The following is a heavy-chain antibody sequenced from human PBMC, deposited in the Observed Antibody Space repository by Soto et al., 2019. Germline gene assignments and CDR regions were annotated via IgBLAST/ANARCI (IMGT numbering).Heavy chain of an antibody. CDR1: GFTFSSYA. CDR3: ARVGPDSSGCYAFQH. D-gene: IGHD3-22*01. Sequence: QVQLVESGGGVVQPGRSLRLSCAASGFTFSSYAMQRVRQAPGKGLEWVAVISYDGSNKYDADSVKGRFTISRDNSKNTLYLQMNSLRAEDTAVYYCARVGPDSSGCYAFQHWGQGTLVTVSS. V-gene: IGHV3-30-3*01. CDR2: ISYDGSNK. J-gene: IGHJ1*01.